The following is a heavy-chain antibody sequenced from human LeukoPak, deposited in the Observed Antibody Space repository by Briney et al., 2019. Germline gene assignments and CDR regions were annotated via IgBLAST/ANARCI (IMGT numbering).Heavy chain of an antibody. D-gene: IGHD3-22*01. CDR3: AREDSLDSRGYNY. CDR2: ISSSSSYI. J-gene: IGHJ4*02. Sequence: GGSLRLSCGASGFTFSSYWMHWVRQAPGKGLVWVSSISSSSSYIYYADSVKGRFTISRDNAKNSLYLQMNSLRAEDTAVYYCAREDSLDSRGYNYWGQGTLVTVSS. CDR1: GFTFSSYW. V-gene: IGHV3-21*01.